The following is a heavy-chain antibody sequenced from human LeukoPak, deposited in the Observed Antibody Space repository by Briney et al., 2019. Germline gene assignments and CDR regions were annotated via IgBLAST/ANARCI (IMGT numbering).Heavy chain of an antibody. J-gene: IGHJ6*03. CDR3: ARDLVYHYYYYMDV. CDR1: GFTFSSYW. V-gene: IGHV3-7*01. D-gene: IGHD2-15*01. Sequence: GGSLRLSCAASGFTFSSYWMSWFRQAPGKGLEWVANIKQDGSEKYYVDSVKGRFTISRDNAKNSLYLQMNSLRAEDTAVYYCARDLVYHYYYYMDVWGKGTTVTVSS. CDR2: IKQDGSEK.